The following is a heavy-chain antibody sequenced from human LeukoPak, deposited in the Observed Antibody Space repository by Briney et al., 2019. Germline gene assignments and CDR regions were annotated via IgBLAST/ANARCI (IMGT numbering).Heavy chain of an antibody. V-gene: IGHV1-69*13. J-gene: IGHJ5*02. CDR3: GRWLPQGGWFDP. Sequence: SVKVSCKASGGTFSIYAISWVRQAPGQGLEWMGGIIPIFGTANYAQKFQGRVTITADESTSTAYMELSSLRSEDTAVYYCGRWLPQGGWFDPWGQGTLVTVSS. D-gene: IGHD5-12*01. CDR2: IIPIFGTA. CDR1: GGTFSIYA.